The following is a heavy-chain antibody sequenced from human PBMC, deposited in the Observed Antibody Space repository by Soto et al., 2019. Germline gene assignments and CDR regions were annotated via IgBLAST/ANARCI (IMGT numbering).Heavy chain of an antibody. CDR1: SSYA. J-gene: IGHJ6*02. Sequence: SSYASSWVRHETRQGLEWMGGIIPILGTANYAQKCQGRVTITADESTSTAYMELSSLRSEDTAVYSCASIYSNYGYYFYGMDAWGEGTPVTAS. D-gene: IGHD4-4*01. V-gene: IGHV1-69*01. CDR3: ASIYSNYGYYFYGMDA. CDR2: IIPILGTA.